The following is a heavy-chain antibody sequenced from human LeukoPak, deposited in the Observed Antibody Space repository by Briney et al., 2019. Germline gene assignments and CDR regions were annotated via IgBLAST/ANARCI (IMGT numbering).Heavy chain of an antibody. CDR2: ISYDGTNK. Sequence: PGRSLRLSCAASGFPFSTYSVHWVRQAPGKGLEWAALISYDGTNKYYADSVKGRFTISRDNSNNTLYLQMNSLRAEDTAVYYCARSLLLYSSTWYALDYWGQGTLVAVSS. CDR1: GFPFSTYS. D-gene: IGHD6-13*01. CDR3: ARSLLLYSSTWYALDY. J-gene: IGHJ4*02. V-gene: IGHV3-30-3*01.